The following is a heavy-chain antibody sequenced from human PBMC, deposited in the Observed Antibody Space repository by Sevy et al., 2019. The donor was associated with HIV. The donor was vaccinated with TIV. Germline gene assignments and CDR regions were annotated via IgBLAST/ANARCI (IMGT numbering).Heavy chain of an antibody. CDR2: IRKDGSNK. CDR1: GFTFSSYG. J-gene: IGHJ4*01. CDR3: AKDQGRNWNTEGFFDY. D-gene: IGHD1-1*01. V-gene: IGHV3-30*02. Sequence: GGSLRLSCAASGFTFSSYGMHWVRQAPGKGLEWVAFIRKDGSNKYYGDSLRGRFTLSRDNSKNTLYLQMNSLRAEDTAVYYCAKDQGRNWNTEGFFDYWGQGILVTVS.